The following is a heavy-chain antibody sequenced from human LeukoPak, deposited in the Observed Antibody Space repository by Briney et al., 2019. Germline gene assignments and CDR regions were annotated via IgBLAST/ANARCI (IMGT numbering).Heavy chain of an antibody. Sequence: SETLSLTCTVSGGSISSYYWSWIRQPPGKGLEWIGYIYYSGSTNYNPSLKSRFTISVDTSKNQFSLKLSSVTAADTAVYYCARARARYFDWLDWGQGTLVTVSS. J-gene: IGHJ4*02. CDR2: IYYSGST. CDR1: GGSISSYY. V-gene: IGHV4-59*01. D-gene: IGHD3-9*01. CDR3: ARARARYFDWLD.